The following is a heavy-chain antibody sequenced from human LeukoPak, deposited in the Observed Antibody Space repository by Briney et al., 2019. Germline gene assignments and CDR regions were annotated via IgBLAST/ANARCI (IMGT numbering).Heavy chain of an antibody. CDR1: GFTFSSYG. CDR3: AKRGHMVRGPGEWYFDY. CDR2: ISYDGSNK. Sequence: GGSLRLSCAASGFTFSSYGMHWVRQAPGKGLEWVAVISYDGSNKYYADSVKGRFTISRDNAKNSLYLQMNSLRAEDTAVYYCAKRGHMVRGPGEWYFDYWGQGTLVTVSS. D-gene: IGHD3-10*01. J-gene: IGHJ4*02. V-gene: IGHV3-30*18.